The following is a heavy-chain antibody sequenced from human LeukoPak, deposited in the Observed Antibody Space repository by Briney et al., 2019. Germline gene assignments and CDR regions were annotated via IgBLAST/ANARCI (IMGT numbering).Heavy chain of an antibody. CDR3: AREYCSGGSCYSDYFDY. J-gene: IGHJ4*02. V-gene: IGHV4-59*01. CDR1: GDSISSYY. CDR2: IYYSGST. D-gene: IGHD2-15*01. Sequence: SETLSLTCTVSGDSISSYYWSWIRQPPGKGLEWIGYIYYSGSTNYNPSLKSRVTISVDTSKNQFSLKLSSVTAADTAVYYCAREYCSGGSCYSDYFDYWGQGTLVTVSS.